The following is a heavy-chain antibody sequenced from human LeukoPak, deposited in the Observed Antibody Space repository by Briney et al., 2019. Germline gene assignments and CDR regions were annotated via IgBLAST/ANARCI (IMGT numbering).Heavy chain of an antibody. V-gene: IGHV4-38-2*02. D-gene: IGHD1-26*01. CDR2: MYHSGST. CDR3: ARGSIVGATFDYFDY. Sequence: SETLSLTCTVSGYSISSGHYWGWIRQPPGKGLEWIGSMYHSGSTYYNPPLKSRVTISEDTSKNQFSLKLRSVTAADTAVYYCARGSIVGATFDYFDYWGQGTLVTVSS. J-gene: IGHJ4*02. CDR1: GYSISSGHY.